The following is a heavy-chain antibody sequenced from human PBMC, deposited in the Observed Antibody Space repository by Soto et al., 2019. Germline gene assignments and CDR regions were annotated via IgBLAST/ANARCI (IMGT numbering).Heavy chain of an antibody. Sequence: EVQLVESGGGLVQPGESLRLSCAASGFTFSTYWMHWVRQAPGKGLVWVSRINSDGSRTNYADSVKGRFTVSRDNAKNTQYLQMNSLRAEDTDVYYCARVLTGSWNGFDPWGQGTLVTVSS. CDR2: INSDGSRT. V-gene: IGHV3-74*01. J-gene: IGHJ5*02. CDR3: ARVLTGSWNGFDP. D-gene: IGHD6-13*01. CDR1: GFTFSTYW.